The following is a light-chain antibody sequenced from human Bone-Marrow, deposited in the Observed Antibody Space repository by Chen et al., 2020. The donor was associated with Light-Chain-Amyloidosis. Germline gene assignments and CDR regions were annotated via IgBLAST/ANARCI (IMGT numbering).Light chain of an antibody. Sequence: QSALTQPRSVSGSPGQAITISCTGTSGDVGGYYFVSWYQQHPGKAPKLIIYDVSKRPPGVPYRFSGSKSGNTASLTVHGLQAEDEADYYCSSYAGSYTWVFGGGTKLTVL. J-gene: IGLJ3*02. CDR2: DVS. CDR3: SSYAGSYTWV. V-gene: IGLV2-11*01. CDR1: SGDVGGYYF.